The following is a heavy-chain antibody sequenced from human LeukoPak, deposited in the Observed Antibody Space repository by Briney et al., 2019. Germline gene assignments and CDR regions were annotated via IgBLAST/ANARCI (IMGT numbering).Heavy chain of an antibody. J-gene: IGHJ4*02. D-gene: IGHD3-16*01. CDR1: GYTFTTYA. V-gene: IGHV1-3*01. Sequence: ASVKVSSKASGYTFTTYALHWVRQAPGQRLEWMGWINAGNGDTKYSQKFQGRVTFTRDTSASTAYMELSSLRSEDTAVYYCAGADTGYWGQGTLVTVSS. CDR2: INAGNGDT. CDR3: AGADTGY.